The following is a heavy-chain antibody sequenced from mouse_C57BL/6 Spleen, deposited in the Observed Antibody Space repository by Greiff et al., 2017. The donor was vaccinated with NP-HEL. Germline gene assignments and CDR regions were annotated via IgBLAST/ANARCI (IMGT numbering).Heavy chain of an antibody. D-gene: IGHD1-1*01. CDR1: GYAFSSAW. V-gene: IGHV1-82*01. Sequence: QVHVKQSGPELVKPGASVKISCKASGYAFSSAWMNWVKQRPGKGLEWIGRIYPGDGDTNYNGKVKGKATLTADKSSSTADMQLSSLTSEDSAVYFCASYGSSPWFAYLGQGTLVTVSA. CDR3: ASYGSSPWFAY. J-gene: IGHJ3*01. CDR2: IYPGDGDT.